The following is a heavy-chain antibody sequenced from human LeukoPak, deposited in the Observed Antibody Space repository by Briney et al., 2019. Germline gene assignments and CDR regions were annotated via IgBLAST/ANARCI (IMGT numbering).Heavy chain of an antibody. J-gene: IGHJ5*02. V-gene: IGHV1-2*02. Sequence: ASVTVSCKASGYTFTGYYIHWVRQAPGQGLEWMGWINPSSGGTNYAQKFQGRVTMTRDTSISTAYMELSRLRSDDTAVYYCARETHPYDILTGYLPPWFDPWGQGTLVTVSS. D-gene: IGHD3-9*01. CDR3: ARETHPYDILTGYLPPWFDP. CDR1: GYTFTGYY. CDR2: INPSSGGT.